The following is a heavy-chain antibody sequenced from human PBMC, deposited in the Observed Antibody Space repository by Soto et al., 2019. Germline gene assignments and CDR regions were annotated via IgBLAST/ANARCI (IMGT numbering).Heavy chain of an antibody. D-gene: IGHD1-7*01. J-gene: IGHJ3*02. CDR1: GFTFSNYW. V-gene: IGHV3-74*01. CDR2: INPDGSRT. CDR3: AKDYRYNWNYDAFDI. Sequence: GGSLRLSCAASGFTFSNYWMHWVRQAPGKGLMWVSRINPDGSRTTYADSVKGRFAISRDNAKNTVYLQMHSLRAEDAAVYYCAKDYRYNWNYDAFDIWGQGTMVTVSS.